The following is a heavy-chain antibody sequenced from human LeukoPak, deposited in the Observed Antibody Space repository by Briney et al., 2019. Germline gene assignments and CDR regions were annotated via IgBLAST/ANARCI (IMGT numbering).Heavy chain of an antibody. CDR3: VRDTSYSYGFDY. CDR1: GGTFSSYA. V-gene: IGHV1-69*13. CDR2: IIPIFGTA. J-gene: IGHJ4*02. Sequence: SVKVSCKASGGTFSSYAISWVRQAPGQGLEWMGGIIPIFGTANYAQKFQGRVTITADESTSTAYMELSSLRSEDTAVYYCVRDTSYSYGFDYWGQGTLVTVSS. D-gene: IGHD5-18*01.